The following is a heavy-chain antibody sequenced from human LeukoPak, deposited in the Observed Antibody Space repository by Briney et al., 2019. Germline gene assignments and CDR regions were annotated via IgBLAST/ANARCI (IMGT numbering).Heavy chain of an antibody. V-gene: IGHV3-21*01. D-gene: IGHD6-13*01. Sequence: GGSLRLSCAASGFTFSSYSMNWVRQAPGKGLEWVSSISTSSSYINYADSVKGRFTISRDNAKKSLSLQMNSLRAEDTAVYYCASHNLGYSSSWLGYWGQGTLVTVSS. CDR2: ISTSSSYI. CDR3: ASHNLGYSSSWLGY. CDR1: GFTFSSYS. J-gene: IGHJ4*02.